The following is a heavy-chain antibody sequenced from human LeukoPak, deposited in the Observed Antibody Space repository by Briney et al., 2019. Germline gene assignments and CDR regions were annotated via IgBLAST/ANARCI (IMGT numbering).Heavy chain of an antibody. Sequence: GGSLRLSCAASGFTFSSYAMSWVRQAPGKGLEWVSYISSSSSTIYYADSVKGRFTISRDNAKNSLYLQMNSLRAEDTAVYYCAKPAKTDYADYWGQGTLVTVSS. V-gene: IGHV3-48*01. CDR1: GFTFSSYA. D-gene: IGHD1-14*01. J-gene: IGHJ4*02. CDR3: AKPAKTDYADY. CDR2: ISSSSSTI.